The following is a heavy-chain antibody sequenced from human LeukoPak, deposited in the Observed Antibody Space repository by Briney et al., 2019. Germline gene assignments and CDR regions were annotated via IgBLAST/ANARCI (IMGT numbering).Heavy chain of an antibody. CDR3: ARDLVDTAMVTGWFDP. V-gene: IGHV1-18*01. CDR1: GYTFTSYG. J-gene: IGHJ5*02. D-gene: IGHD5-18*01. CDR2: ISAYNGNT. Sequence: ASVEVSCKASGYTFTSYGISWVRQAPGQGLEWMGWISAYNGNTNYAQKLQGRVTMTTDTSTSTAYMELRSLRSDDTAVYYCARDLVDTAMVTGWFDPWGQGTLVTVSS.